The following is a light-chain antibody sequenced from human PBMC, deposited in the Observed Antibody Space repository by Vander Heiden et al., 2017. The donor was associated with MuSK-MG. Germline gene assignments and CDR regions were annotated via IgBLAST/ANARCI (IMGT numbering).Light chain of an antibody. CDR3: SSYTSSSTL. CDR1: SSDVGGYNY. V-gene: IGLV2-14*01. CDR2: DVR. J-gene: IGLJ2*01. Sequence: QSALTQPAAVSGSPGQSITISCTGTSSDVGGYNYVSWYQQHPGKDHKLMIYDVRNRSAGVSNRFSGSKSGNTASLTIAGLQAEDEADYYCSSYTSSSTLFGGGTKLTVL.